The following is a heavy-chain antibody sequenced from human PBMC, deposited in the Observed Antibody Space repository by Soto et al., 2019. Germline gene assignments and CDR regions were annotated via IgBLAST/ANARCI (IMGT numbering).Heavy chain of an antibody. CDR3: ARDSYYDSSGYLNAAREYSQF. V-gene: IGHV1-18*04. D-gene: IGHD3-22*01. Sequence: SAKVSWEAPGYTFASCGMCWVRQATGQGLELMGWISAYNGNTNYAQKLQGRVTMTTDTSTSTAYMELRSLRSDDTAVYYCARDSYYDSSGYLNAAREYSQFWGKGTL. J-gene: IGHJ1*01. CDR1: GYTFASCG. CDR2: ISAYNGNT.